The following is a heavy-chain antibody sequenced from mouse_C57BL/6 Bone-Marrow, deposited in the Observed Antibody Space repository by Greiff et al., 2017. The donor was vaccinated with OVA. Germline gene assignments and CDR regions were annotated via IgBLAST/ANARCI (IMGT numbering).Heavy chain of an antibody. CDR3: ARFLDDGYYLFDY. D-gene: IGHD2-3*01. V-gene: IGHV1-4*01. Sequence: VKLQESGAELARPGASVKMSCKASGYTFTSYTMHWVKQRPGQGLEWIGYINPSSGYTKYNQKFKDKATLTADKSSSTAYMQLSSLTSEDSAVYYCARFLDDGYYLFDYWGQGTTLTVSS. CDR2: INPSSGYT. J-gene: IGHJ2*01. CDR1: GYTFTSYT.